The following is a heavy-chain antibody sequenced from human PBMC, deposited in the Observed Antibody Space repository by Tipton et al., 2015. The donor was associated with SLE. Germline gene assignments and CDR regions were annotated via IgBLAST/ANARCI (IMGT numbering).Heavy chain of an antibody. CDR1: GGSTSPYY. V-gene: IGHV4-59*12. J-gene: IGHJ5*02. Sequence: TLSLTCSVSGGSTSPYYYNWIRQPPGKGLEWIGNVYYSGSTYYSASLRSRVTISLDRSKNHFSLTLNSVTAADTAVYYCARGGTGDGRNPFDPWGQGTLVTVSS. CDR2: VYYSGST. D-gene: IGHD4-23*01. CDR3: ARGGTGDGRNPFDP.